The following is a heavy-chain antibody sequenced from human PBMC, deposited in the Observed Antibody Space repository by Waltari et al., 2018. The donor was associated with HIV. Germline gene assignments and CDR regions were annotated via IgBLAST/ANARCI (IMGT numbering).Heavy chain of an antibody. CDR1: GGSMTSSSYY. CDR2: MSYSGST. V-gene: IGHV4-39*01. CDR3: ARSFSGYSNYFDP. D-gene: IGHD4-4*01. Sequence: QLQLQGSGPGLVKSSETLSLTCTVPGGSMTSSSYYWAWIRQPPGKGLEWIGSMSYSGSTYHNPSLRSRLTISVDTSKNQFSLKLTSVTAADTAVYYCARSFSGYSNYFDPWGQGTLVTVSS. J-gene: IGHJ5*02.